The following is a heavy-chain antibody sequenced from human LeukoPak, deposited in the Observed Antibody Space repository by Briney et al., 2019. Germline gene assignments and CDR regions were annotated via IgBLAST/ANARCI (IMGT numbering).Heavy chain of an antibody. CDR3: AGVSPRMITFGGVIDGYNYMDV. CDR2: INPNSGGT. Sequence: ASVKVSCKASGYTFTGYYMHWVRQAPGQGLEWMGWINPNSGGTNYAQKFQGRVTMTRDTSISTAYMELSRLRSDDTAVYYCAGVSPRMITFGGVIDGYNYMDVWGKGTTVTVSS. D-gene: IGHD3-16*01. J-gene: IGHJ6*03. CDR1: GYTFTGYY. V-gene: IGHV1-2*02.